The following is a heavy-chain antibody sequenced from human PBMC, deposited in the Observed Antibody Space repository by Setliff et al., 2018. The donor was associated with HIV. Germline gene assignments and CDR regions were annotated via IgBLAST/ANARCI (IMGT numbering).Heavy chain of an antibody. D-gene: IGHD5-18*01. Sequence: PGGSLRLSCAASGFTFSSYSMNWVRQAPGKGLEWVSSISSSSSYIYYADSVKGRFTISRDNPKNSLYLQMTSLRAEDTAVYYCARDDSNGNTDAFDIWGQGTTVTVSS. J-gene: IGHJ3*02. CDR2: ISSSSSYI. CDR1: GFTFSSYS. CDR3: ARDDSNGNTDAFDI. V-gene: IGHV3-21*04.